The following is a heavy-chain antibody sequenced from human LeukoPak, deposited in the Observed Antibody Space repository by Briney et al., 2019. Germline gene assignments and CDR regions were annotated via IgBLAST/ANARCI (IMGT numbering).Heavy chain of an antibody. J-gene: IGHJ5*02. CDR3: ARDFGGYCSGGSCYSGGYNWFDP. CDR2: IYYSGST. D-gene: IGHD2-15*01. CDR1: GGSISSYY. Sequence: ASETLSLTCTVSGGSISSYYWSWIRQPPGKGLEWIGYIYYSGSTNYNPSLKSRVTISVDTSKNQFSLKLSSVTAADTAVYYCARDFGGYCSGGSCYSGGYNWFDPWGQGTLVTVSS. V-gene: IGHV4-59*01.